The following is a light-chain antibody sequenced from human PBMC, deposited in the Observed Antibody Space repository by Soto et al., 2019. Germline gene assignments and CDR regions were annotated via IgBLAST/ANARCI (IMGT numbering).Light chain of an antibody. Sequence: QLVLAQSSSASASLGSSVKLTCTLSSGHSSYIIAWHQQQPGKAPRYLMKLEGSGSYNKGSGVPDRFSGSSSGADRYLTISNLQSEDEADYYCETWDSNTHRVFGTVTKVTV. J-gene: IGLJ1*01. V-gene: IGLV4-60*03. CDR3: ETWDSNTHRV. CDR1: SGHSSYI. CDR2: LEGSGSY.